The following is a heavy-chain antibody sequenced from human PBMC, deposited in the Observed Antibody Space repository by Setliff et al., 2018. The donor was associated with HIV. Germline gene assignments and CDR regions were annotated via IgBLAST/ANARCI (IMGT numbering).Heavy chain of an antibody. CDR3: ARHVGDTFDI. D-gene: IGHD3-16*01. CDR2: THPEDSDT. Sequence: GESLKISCRVSGYSFTNNWIGWVRQMPGKGLEWMGITHPEDSDTRYNPSFQGQVTRSTNKSISTAYLQWNSLKASDTAMYYCARHVGDTFDIWGQGTMVTVSS. V-gene: IGHV5-51*01. CDR1: GYSFTNNW. J-gene: IGHJ3*02.